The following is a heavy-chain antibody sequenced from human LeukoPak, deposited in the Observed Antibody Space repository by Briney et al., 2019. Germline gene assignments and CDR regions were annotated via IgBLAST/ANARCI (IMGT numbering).Heavy chain of an antibody. CDR3: ARESSGYFY. CDR2: IWYDGSNK. J-gene: IGHJ4*02. Sequence: GGSLRLSCAASGFTFSNYGMHWVRQAPGKGLEWVAVIWYDGSNKYYADSVKGRFTISRDNSKNTVYLQMNSLRAEDTAVYYCARESSGYFYWGQGTLVTVSS. CDR1: GFTFSNYG. D-gene: IGHD3-22*01. V-gene: IGHV3-33*01.